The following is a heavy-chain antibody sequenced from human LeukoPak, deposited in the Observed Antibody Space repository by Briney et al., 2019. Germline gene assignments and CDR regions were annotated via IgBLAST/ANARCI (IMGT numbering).Heavy chain of an antibody. D-gene: IGHD4-17*01. Sequence: PSETLSLTCTVSGGSVTTSPWYWSWIRQPPGKGLEWIGYIYYSGSTNYNPSLKSRFTISVDTSKNQFSLKLSSVTAADTAVYYCARIFPPYEDYGDYRADAFDIWGQGTMVTVSS. CDR1: GGSVTTSPWY. J-gene: IGHJ3*02. CDR3: ARIFPPYEDYGDYRADAFDI. V-gene: IGHV4-61*01. CDR2: IYYSGST.